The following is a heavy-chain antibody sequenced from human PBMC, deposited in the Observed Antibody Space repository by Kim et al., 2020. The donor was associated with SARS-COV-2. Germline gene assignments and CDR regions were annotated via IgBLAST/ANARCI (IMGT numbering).Heavy chain of an antibody. V-gene: IGHV3-23*01. Sequence: GGSLRLSCAASGFTFSSYAMSWVRQAPGKGLEWVSAISGSGGSTYYADSVKGRFTISRDNSKNTLYLQMNSLRAEDTAVYYCAKLTYEWPFEYYFDDWGQGTLVTVSS. CDR3: AKLTYEWPFEYYFDD. J-gene: IGHJ4*02. CDR2: ISGSGGST. D-gene: IGHD3-3*01. CDR1: GFTFSSYA.